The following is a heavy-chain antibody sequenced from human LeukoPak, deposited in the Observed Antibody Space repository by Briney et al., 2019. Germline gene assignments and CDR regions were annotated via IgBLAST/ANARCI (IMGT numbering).Heavy chain of an antibody. CDR3: ARDFESGYYDPSRLFDY. Sequence: ASVKVSCKASGYTFTSYAMHWVRQAPGQRLEWMGWINAGNGNTKYSQKFQGRVTITRDTSASTAYMELSSLRSEDTAVYYCARDFESGYYDPSRLFDYWGQGTLVTVSS. CDR2: INAGNGNT. D-gene: IGHD3-22*01. CDR1: GYTFTSYA. V-gene: IGHV1-3*01. J-gene: IGHJ4*02.